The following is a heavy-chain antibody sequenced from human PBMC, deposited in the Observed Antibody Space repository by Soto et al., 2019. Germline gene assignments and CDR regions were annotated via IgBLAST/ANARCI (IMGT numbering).Heavy chain of an antibody. CDR3: ARGHSTDCSNGVCSFFYYHDLDV. D-gene: IGHD2-8*01. CDR1: GYSFTDYH. CDR2: INPKSGVT. V-gene: IGHV1-2*04. J-gene: IGHJ6*02. Sequence: GASVKVSCKASGYSFTDYHIHWVRQATGRGLEWLGRINPKSGVTSTAQKFQGWVTMTTDTSISTASMELTRLTSDDTAIYYCARGHSTDCSNGVCSFFYYHDLDVWGQGTTVTVSS.